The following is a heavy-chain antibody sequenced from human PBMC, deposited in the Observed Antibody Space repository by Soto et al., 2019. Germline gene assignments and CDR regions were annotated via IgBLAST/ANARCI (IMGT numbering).Heavy chain of an antibody. J-gene: IGHJ4*02. CDR2: IYYSGST. CDR1: GGSISSYY. D-gene: IGHD3-10*01. Sequence: QVQLQESGPGLVKPSETLSLTCTVSGGSISSYYWSWIRQPPGKGLEWIGYIYYSGSTNYNPSLKSRVTISVDTSKNQFSLKLSSVTAADTAVYYCARRGIEPPSFHFDYWGQGTLVTVSS. V-gene: IGHV4-59*01. CDR3: ARRGIEPPSFHFDY.